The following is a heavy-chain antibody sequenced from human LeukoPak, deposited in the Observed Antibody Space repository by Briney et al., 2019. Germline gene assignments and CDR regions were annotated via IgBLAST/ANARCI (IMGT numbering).Heavy chain of an antibody. CDR3: ARRLRQLVPLPFDY. Sequence: PSETLSLTCAVSGYSISSGYYWGWIRQPPGKGLEWIGSIYHSGSTYYNPSLKSRVTISVDTSKNQFSLKLSSVTAADTAVYYCARRLRQLVPLPFDYWGQGTLVTVSS. D-gene: IGHD6-6*01. CDR2: IYHSGST. V-gene: IGHV4-38-2*01. J-gene: IGHJ4*02. CDR1: GYSISSGYY.